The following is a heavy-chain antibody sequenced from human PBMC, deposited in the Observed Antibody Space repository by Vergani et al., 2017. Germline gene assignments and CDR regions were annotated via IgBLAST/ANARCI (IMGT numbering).Heavy chain of an antibody. D-gene: IGHD3-16*01. J-gene: IGHJ6*02. CDR1: GFTFSSYS. Sequence: EVQLVESGGGLVKPGGSLRLSCAASGFTFSSYSMNWVRQAPGKGLEWVSSISSSSSYIYYADSVKGRFTISRDNAKNSLYLQMNSLRAEDTAVYYCARDHVSGGGMDVWGQGTTVTVSS. CDR2: ISSSSSYI. CDR3: ARDHVSGGGMDV. V-gene: IGHV3-21*01.